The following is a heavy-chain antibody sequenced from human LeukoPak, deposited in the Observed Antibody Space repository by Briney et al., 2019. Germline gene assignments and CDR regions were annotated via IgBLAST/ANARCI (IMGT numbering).Heavy chain of an antibody. J-gene: IGHJ3*02. Sequence: SETLSLTCAVSGESFSGYYWSWVRQPPGKGLEWIGAINHSGSTNYNPYLQSRGTISVDKSKNQFSLKLSSVTVADTAVYYCAGDGAGTNFDIWGQGTMVTVSS. CDR3: AGDGAGTNFDI. CDR2: INHSGST. CDR1: GESFSGYY. V-gene: IGHV4-34*01. D-gene: IGHD6-19*01.